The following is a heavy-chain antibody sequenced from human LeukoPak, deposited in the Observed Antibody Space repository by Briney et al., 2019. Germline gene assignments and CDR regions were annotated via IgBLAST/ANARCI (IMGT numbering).Heavy chain of an antibody. D-gene: IGHD6-6*01. CDR3: ARRIHPRSSYMTWFDP. V-gene: IGHV4-38-2*01. J-gene: IGHJ5*02. CDR2: IYHSRST. Sequence: SETLSLTCAVSGYSISSGYYWSWIRQPPGKGGEWIGSIYHSRSTYYNPSLKSRVTISVDTSKNHFSLKLSSVPAADTAVYYCARRIHPRSSYMTWFDPWGQGTLVTVSS. CDR1: GYSISSGYY.